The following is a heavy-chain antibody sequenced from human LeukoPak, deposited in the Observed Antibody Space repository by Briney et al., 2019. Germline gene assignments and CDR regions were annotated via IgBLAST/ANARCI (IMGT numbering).Heavy chain of an antibody. D-gene: IGHD4-23*01. CDR3: AGLIGGNPFGYYYYYMDV. CDR2: IYPGDSDT. CDR1: GYSFTSYW. V-gene: IGHV5-51*01. J-gene: IGHJ6*03. Sequence: GESLKISCKGSGYSFTSYWIGWVRQMPGKGLEWMGIIYPGDSDTRYSPSFQGQVTISAAKSLSTAYLQWSSMKASDTAMYYCAGLIGGNPFGYYYYYMDVWGKGTTVTVSS.